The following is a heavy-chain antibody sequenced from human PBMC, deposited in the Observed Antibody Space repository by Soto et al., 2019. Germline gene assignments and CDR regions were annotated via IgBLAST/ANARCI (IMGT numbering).Heavy chain of an antibody. CDR2: ITYSGRT. Sequence: SETLSLTCSVNGDSINSGSVYWSWIRQSPGKGLEYIGYITYSGRTFYNPSLKSRVTMSVDTPKTQFSLEVRSVTAADTAVYSCARGTPYYDFWSGYRLYFDYWGQGTLVTVSS. V-gene: IGHV4-31*03. CDR3: ARGTPYYDFWSGYRLYFDY. D-gene: IGHD3-3*01. CDR1: GDSINSGSVY. J-gene: IGHJ4*02.